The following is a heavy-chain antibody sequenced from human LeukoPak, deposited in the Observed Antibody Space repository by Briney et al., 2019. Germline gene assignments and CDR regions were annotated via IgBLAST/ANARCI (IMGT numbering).Heavy chain of an antibody. V-gene: IGHV4-34*01. CDR3: ARVRKGNDAFDI. J-gene: IGHJ3*02. CDR2: IKHSGST. CDR1: GGSFSTYY. Sequence: SETLSLTCAVYGGSFSTYYWTWIRQPPGKGLEWIGEIKHSGSTYSNPSLKSRVTISLDTSKNQFSLKLNSVTAADTAVYYCARVRKGNDAFDIWGQGTMVTVSS. D-gene: IGHD3-3*01.